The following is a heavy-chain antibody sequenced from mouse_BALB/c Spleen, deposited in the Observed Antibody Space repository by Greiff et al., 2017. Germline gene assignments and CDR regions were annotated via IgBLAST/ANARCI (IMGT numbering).Heavy chain of an antibody. CDR2: ISSGGGNT. J-gene: IGHJ2*01. Sequence: EVKLVESGGGLVKPGGSLKLSCAASGFTFSSYTMSWVRQTPEKRLEWVATISSGGGNTYYPDSVKGRFTISRDNAKNNLYLQMSSLRSEDTALYYCARYRYDGNFDYWGQGTTLTVSS. CDR3: ARYRYDGNFDY. V-gene: IGHV5-9*03. D-gene: IGHD2-14*01. CDR1: GFTFSSYT.